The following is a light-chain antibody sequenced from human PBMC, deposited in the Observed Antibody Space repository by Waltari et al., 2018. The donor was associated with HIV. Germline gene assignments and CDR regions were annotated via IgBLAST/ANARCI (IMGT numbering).Light chain of an antibody. CDR3: ATWDDSLNGVV. J-gene: IGLJ2*01. Sequence: QSVLTQPPSASGTPGQRVTISCSGSSSTIGSNTVNWYQHLPGTAPKVLIYSNHQRPSEVPDRFSGSKSGTSVSLAISGVQSEDEADYYCATWDDSLNGVVFGGGTKLTV. CDR2: SNH. V-gene: IGLV1-44*01. CDR1: SSTIGSNT.